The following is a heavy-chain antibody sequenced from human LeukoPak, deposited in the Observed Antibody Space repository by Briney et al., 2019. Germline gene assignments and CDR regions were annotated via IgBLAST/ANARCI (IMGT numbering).Heavy chain of an antibody. Sequence: PSETLSLTCTVSGGSISSYYWSWIRQPPGKGLEWIGYIYYSGSTNYNPSLKSRVTISVDTSKNQFSLKLNSVTAADTAVHYCARGRIAITSYYYYGMDVWGQGTTVTVSS. V-gene: IGHV4-59*08. CDR3: ARGRIAITSYYYYGMDV. J-gene: IGHJ6*02. CDR2: IYYSGST. D-gene: IGHD1-14*01. CDR1: GGSISSYY.